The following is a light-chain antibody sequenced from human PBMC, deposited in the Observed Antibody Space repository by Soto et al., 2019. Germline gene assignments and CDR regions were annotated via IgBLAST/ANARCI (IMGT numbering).Light chain of an antibody. Sequence: DIVMTQSPDSLAVSLGGWATINCKSSQSVLYSSNNKNYIAWYQQKPGQPPKLLIYGASTRESGVPDRFSGSGSGTDFTLTISRLQAEDVAVYYCQQYYGTPRTFGQGTKVEIK. V-gene: IGKV4-1*01. CDR2: GAS. CDR1: QSVLYSSNNKNY. CDR3: QQYYGTPRT. J-gene: IGKJ1*01.